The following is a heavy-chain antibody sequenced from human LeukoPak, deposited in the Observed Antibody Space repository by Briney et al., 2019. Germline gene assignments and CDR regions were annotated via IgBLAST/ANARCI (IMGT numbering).Heavy chain of an antibody. Sequence: PSETLSLTCAVYGGSFSGCYWSWVRQAPGKGLEWVSAISGSGGSTYYADSVKGRFTISRDNSKNTLYLQMNSLRAEDTAVYYCASMSGDYYYGMDVWGQGTTVTVSS. CDR1: GGSFSGCY. J-gene: IGHJ6*02. D-gene: IGHD4-17*01. CDR2: ISGSGGST. CDR3: ASMSGDYYYGMDV. V-gene: IGHV3-23*01.